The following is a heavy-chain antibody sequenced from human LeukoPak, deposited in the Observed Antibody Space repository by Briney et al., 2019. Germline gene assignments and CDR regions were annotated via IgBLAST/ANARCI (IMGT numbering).Heavy chain of an antibody. CDR2: ITPIFGTE. CDR1: GGTFSSSA. V-gene: IGHV1-69*06. D-gene: IGHD6-13*01. Sequence: SVKVSCKTSGGTFSSSAISWGRQAPGQGLEWMWGITPIFGTENYAQKFQGRVTITADKSTSTAYMELSSLRSEDTAVYYCARAAGIAAAAAHNGYYYYYYGMDVWGKGTTVTVSS. CDR3: ARAAGIAAAAAHNGYYYYYYGMDV. J-gene: IGHJ6*04.